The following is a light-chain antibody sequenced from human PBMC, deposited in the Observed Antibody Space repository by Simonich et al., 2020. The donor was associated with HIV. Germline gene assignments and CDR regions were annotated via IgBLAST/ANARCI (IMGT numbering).Light chain of an antibody. CDR2: DAS. Sequence: EIVMTHSPAALSVSPGERATLSCRASQSVSSNLAWYQQKPGQAPRLLIYDASNRATGIPARFSGSGSGTDFTLTISSLEPEDFAVYYCQQRSNWIHTFGQGTKLEIK. V-gene: IGKV3-11*01. CDR3: QQRSNWIHT. J-gene: IGKJ2*01. CDR1: QSVSSN.